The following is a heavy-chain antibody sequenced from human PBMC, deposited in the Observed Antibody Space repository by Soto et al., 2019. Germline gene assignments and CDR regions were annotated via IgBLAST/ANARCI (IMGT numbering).Heavy chain of an antibody. CDR2: INPSGGST. J-gene: IGHJ4*02. CDR1: GYTFTSYY. D-gene: IGHD5-18*01. CDR3: ARGLVGYSYGIGFRVY. V-gene: IGHV1-46*01. Sequence: ASVKVSCKASGYTFTSYYMHWVRQAPGQGLEWMGIINPSGGSTSYAQKFQGRVTMTRDTSTSTVYMELSSLRSEDTAVYYCARGLVGYSYGIGFRVYWGQGTLVTVSS.